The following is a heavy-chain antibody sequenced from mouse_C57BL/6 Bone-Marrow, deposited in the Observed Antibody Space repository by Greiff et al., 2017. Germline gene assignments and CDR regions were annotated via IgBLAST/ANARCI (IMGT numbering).Heavy chain of an antibody. J-gene: IGHJ3*01. Sequence: VKLMESGAELVKPGASVKISCKASGYAFSSYWMNWVKQRPGKGLEWIGQIYPGDGDTNYNGKFKGKATLTADKSSSTAYMQLSSLTSEDSAVYFCARENYGNAWFAYWGQGTLVTVSA. D-gene: IGHD2-1*01. CDR2: IYPGDGDT. CDR3: ARENYGNAWFAY. V-gene: IGHV1-80*01. CDR1: GYAFSSYW.